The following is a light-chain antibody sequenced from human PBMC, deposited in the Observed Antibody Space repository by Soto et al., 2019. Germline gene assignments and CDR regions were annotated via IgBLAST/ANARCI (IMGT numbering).Light chain of an antibody. V-gene: IGKV3-20*01. Sequence: RVMTQSPATLSVSPVERGTLSFGASQSVSSNLAWYQQKPGQAPRLLIYGASNRATGIPDRFSGSGSGTDFTLTISRLEPEDFAMYYCLHHGSSLWTFGQGTKVDIK. CDR3: LHHGSSLWT. CDR1: QSVSSN. CDR2: GAS. J-gene: IGKJ1*01.